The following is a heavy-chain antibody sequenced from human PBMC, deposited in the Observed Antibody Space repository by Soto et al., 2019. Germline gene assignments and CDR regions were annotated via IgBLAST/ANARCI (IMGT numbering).Heavy chain of an antibody. CDR1: GLTFSSYG. Sequence: QVQLVESGGGVVQPGRSLRLSCAASGLTFSSYGMHWVRQAPGKGLEWVTIISYDGSNKYYADSVKGRFTISRDNSKNTLYLQMSSLRAEDTAVYYCAKDLGYDYIWGSNFYYMDVWGKGTTVTVSS. J-gene: IGHJ6*03. D-gene: IGHD3-16*01. CDR3: AKDLGYDYIWGSNFYYMDV. CDR2: ISYDGSNK. V-gene: IGHV3-30*18.